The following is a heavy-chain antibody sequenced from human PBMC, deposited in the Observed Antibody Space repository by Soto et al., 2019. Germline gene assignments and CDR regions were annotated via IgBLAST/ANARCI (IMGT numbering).Heavy chain of an antibody. CDR3: VRARYDSSHDAFDI. V-gene: IGHV1-69*13. D-gene: IGHD3-22*01. Sequence: ASVKVSCKASGGTFSSYAISWVRQAPGQGLEWMGGIIPIFGTANYAQKFQGRVTITADESTSTAYMELSSLRSEDTAVYYCVRARYDSSHDAFDIWGQGTMVTVSS. CDR2: IIPIFGTA. J-gene: IGHJ3*02. CDR1: GGTFSSYA.